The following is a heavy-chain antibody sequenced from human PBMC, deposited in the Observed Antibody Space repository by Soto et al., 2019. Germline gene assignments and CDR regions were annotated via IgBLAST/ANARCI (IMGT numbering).Heavy chain of an antibody. Sequence: GGSLRLSCAASGLTFNNYAVSWVRQAPGKGLEWVSTITGTVACTFYADSVKGRFTISRDFSKNTLYLQMNSLRAEDTAVYYCAHDGMPLGGYMDVWGKGTTVTVSS. V-gene: IGHV3-23*01. CDR1: GLTFNNYA. J-gene: IGHJ6*03. CDR2: ITGTVACT. D-gene: IGHD3-16*01. CDR3: AHDGMPLGGYMDV.